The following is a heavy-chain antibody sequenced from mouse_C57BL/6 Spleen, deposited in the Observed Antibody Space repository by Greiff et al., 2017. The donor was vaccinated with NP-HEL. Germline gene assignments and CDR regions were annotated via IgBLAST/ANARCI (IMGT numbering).Heavy chain of an antibody. CDR3: AINYGSLFYWYFDV. CDR2: IHPSDSDT. CDR1: GYTFTSYW. V-gene: IGHV1-74*01. Sequence: QVQLKQPGAELVKPGASVKVSCKASGYTFTSYWMHWVKQRPGQGLEWIGRIHPSDSDTNYNQKFKGKATLTVDKSSSTAYMQLSSLTSEDSAVYYCAINYGSLFYWYFDVWGTGTTVTVSS. D-gene: IGHD1-1*01. J-gene: IGHJ1*03.